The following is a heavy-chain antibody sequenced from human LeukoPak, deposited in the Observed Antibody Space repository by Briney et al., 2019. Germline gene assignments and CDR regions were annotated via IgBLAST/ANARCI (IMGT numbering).Heavy chain of an antibody. CDR2: IYYSGST. J-gene: IGHJ6*03. CDR1: GGSISSYY. Sequence: SETLSLTCTVSGGSISSYYWSWIRQPPGKGLEWIGYIYYSGSTNYNPSLKSRVTISVDTSKNQFSLKLSSVTAADTAVYYCARVSHYVWFGELPDTPYYYYYMDVWGKGTTVTVSS. D-gene: IGHD3-10*01. CDR3: ARVSHYVWFGELPDTPYYYYYMDV. V-gene: IGHV4-59*01.